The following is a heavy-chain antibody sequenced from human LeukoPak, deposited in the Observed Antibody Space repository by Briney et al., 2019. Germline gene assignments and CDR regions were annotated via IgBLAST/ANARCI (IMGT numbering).Heavy chain of an antibody. J-gene: IGHJ4*02. CDR3: ARAAPYSSSPHFDY. CDR2: TYYRSKWYN. Sequence: SQTRSLTCAISGDSVSSNSAAWNWIRQSPSRGLEWLGRTYYRSKWYNDYAVSVKSRITINPDTSKNQFSLQLNSVTPEDTAVYYCARAAPYSSSPHFDYWGQGTLVTVSS. CDR1: GDSVSSNSAA. V-gene: IGHV6-1*01. D-gene: IGHD6-6*01.